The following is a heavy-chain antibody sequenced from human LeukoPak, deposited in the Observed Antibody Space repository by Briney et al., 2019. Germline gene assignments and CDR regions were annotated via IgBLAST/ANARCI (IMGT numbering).Heavy chain of an antibody. CDR1: GGSISSYY. CDR2: IYYSGST. D-gene: IGHD2-2*01. CDR3: ARLGIGVVPSAMLGDYYFDY. V-gene: IGHV4-59*08. Sequence: SETLSLTCTVSGGSISSYYWSWIRQPPGKGLEWIGYIYYSGSTKYNPSLKGRVTISVDTSKSQFSLKLTSVTAADTAVYYCARLGIGVVPSAMLGDYYFDYWGQGTLVTVSS. J-gene: IGHJ4*02.